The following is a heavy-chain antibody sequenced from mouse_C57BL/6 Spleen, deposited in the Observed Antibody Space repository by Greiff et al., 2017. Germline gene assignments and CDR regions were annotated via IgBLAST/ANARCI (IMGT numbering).Heavy chain of an antibody. CDR1: GYTFTSYW. CDR2: IDPSGSYT. CDR3: ARRSYYDGSWYFDG. V-gene: IGHV1-69*01. D-gene: IGHD1-1*01. J-gene: IGHJ1*03. Sequence: QVQLQQPGAELVMPGASVKLSCKASGYTFTSYWMHWVKQRPGQGLEWIGEIDPSGSYTNYNQKFKGKSTLTEDKSSSTAYMQLSSLTSEDSAVFYGARRSYYDGSWYFDGWGTGTTVTVSS.